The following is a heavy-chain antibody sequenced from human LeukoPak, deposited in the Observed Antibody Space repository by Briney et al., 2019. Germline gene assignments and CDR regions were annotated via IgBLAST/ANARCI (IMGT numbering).Heavy chain of an antibody. V-gene: IGHV3-23*01. CDR2: ISRSGGST. D-gene: IGHD4-17*01. CDR1: GFTFDDYG. Sequence: GGSLRLSCAASGFTFDDYGMSWVRQAPGKGLECVSSISRSGGSTYYADSVKGRFTISRDNSKNTLYLQMSSLRADDTAVYYCSKKGQSEDYGKPGWGQGTLVTVSS. CDR3: SKKGQSEDYGKPG. J-gene: IGHJ4*02.